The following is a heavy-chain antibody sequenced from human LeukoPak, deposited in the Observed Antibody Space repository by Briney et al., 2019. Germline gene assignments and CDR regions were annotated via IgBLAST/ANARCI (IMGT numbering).Heavy chain of an antibody. J-gene: IGHJ5*02. Sequence: SAPGLAHPSAALSLTCTVSGGSIRSSGYYWGWIRQPPAKGLEWIASIYYSGSTYYNPSPKIPAPISVATSQTHLSPTLRSLSAADTAVYYCAGHGYSGSYYGLSWFDPWGQGTLVTVSS. V-gene: IGHV4-39*01. CDR3: AGHGYSGSYYGLSWFDP. CDR1: GGSIRSSGYY. CDR2: IYYSGST. D-gene: IGHD1-26*01.